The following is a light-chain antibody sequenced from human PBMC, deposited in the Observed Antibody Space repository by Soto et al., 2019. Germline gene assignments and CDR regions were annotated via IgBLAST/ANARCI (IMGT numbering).Light chain of an antibody. J-gene: IGLJ1*01. CDR1: SSDIVGYNS. Sequence: QSVLTQSPSASGSPGQSVTISCTGTSSDIVGYNSVSWYQQHPGKAPKVMIYDVTKRPSGVPDRFSGSKSGNTASLTVSALQAEDEADYYCISFTEGNNLVFGNVTKFTVX. CDR3: ISFTEGNNLV. V-gene: IGLV2-8*01. CDR2: DVT.